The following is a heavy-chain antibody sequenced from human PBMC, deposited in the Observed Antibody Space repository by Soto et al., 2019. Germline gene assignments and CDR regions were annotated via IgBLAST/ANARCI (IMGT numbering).Heavy chain of an antibody. Sequence: EVQLLESGGGLVQPGGSLRLSCAASGFTFSSYAMRWVRQAPVKGLEWVSAISGSGGSTYYADSVKGRFTISRDNSKXXXXXXXXXXXXXXXXXXXXXXXXXGSYYDYWGQGTLVTVSS. J-gene: IGHJ4*02. CDR3: XXXXXGSYYDY. V-gene: IGHV3-23*01. D-gene: IGHD1-26*01. CDR1: GFTFSSYA. CDR2: ISGSGGST.